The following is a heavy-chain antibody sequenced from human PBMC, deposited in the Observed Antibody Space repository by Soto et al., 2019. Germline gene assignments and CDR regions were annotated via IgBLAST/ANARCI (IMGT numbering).Heavy chain of an antibody. CDR2: IYHSGTT. CDR3: AGRIPVAHT. D-gene: IGHD6-19*01. V-gene: IGHV4-31*03. J-gene: IGHJ5*02. CDR1: GGSISSGGYY. Sequence: SETLSLTCTVSGGSISSGGYYWSWIRQHPGKGLEWIGDIYHSGTTYYNPSLKSRVTISVDTTKNQFSLRLTSVTAADTAIYYCAGRIPVAHTWGRGILVTVSS.